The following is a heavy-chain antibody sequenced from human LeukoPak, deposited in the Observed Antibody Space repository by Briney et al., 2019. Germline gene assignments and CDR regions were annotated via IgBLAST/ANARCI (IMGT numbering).Heavy chain of an antibody. CDR2: IIPIFGTA. V-gene: IGHV1-69*06. J-gene: IGHJ3*02. CDR1: GGTFSSYA. Sequence: SVEVSCKASGGTFSSYAISWVRQAPGQGLEWMGGIIPIFGTANYAQKFQGRVTITADKSTSTAYMELSSLRSDDTAVYYCASKWVTYYYNSSAYHYPTDVFDIWGQGTMVTVSS. D-gene: IGHD3-22*01. CDR3: ASKWVTYYYNSSAYHYPTDVFDI.